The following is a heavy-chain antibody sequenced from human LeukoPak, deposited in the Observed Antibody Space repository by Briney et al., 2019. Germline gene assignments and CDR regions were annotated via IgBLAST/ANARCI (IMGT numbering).Heavy chain of an antibody. J-gene: IGHJ4*02. CDR1: GFAFSSYA. CDR3: AKLSRAPGEEQGDY. D-gene: IGHD1-26*01. V-gene: IGHV3-23*01. CDR2: INNSGGST. Sequence: GGSLTLSCAASGFAFSSYAMSWVRQPPGKGLEWVTSINNSGGSTCYAASVKGRFTIARDNSKNTLYLQINSLRAEDTAVYYCAKLSRAPGEEQGDYWGQGTLVTVSS.